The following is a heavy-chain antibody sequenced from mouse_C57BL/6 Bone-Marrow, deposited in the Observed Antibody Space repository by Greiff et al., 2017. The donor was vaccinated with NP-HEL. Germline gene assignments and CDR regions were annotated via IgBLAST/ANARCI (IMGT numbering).Heavy chain of an antibody. J-gene: IGHJ2*01. CDR3: ARNYGSYYFDY. CDR2: IYPRSGTP. D-gene: IGHD1-1*01. V-gene: IGHV1-81*01. Sequence: QVQLQQSGAELARPGASVKLSCKASGYTFTSYGISWVKQRTGQGLEWIGEIYPRSGTPYYNEKLKGKATLTADKSSSTAYMELRSLTSEDSAVYFCARNYGSYYFDYWGQGTTLTVSS. CDR1: GYTFTSYG.